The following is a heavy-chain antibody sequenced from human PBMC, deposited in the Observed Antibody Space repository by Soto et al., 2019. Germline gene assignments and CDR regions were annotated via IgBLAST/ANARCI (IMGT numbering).Heavy chain of an antibody. CDR1: GGSISSYY. CDR3: ARYNFYGDSEYYFDY. D-gene: IGHD4-17*01. J-gene: IGHJ4*02. CDR2: IYYSGST. Sequence: QVQLQESGPGLVKPSETLSLTCTVSGGSISSYYWSWIRQPPGKGLEWIGYIYYSGSTNYNPSLKSRVTISVDTSKNQFSLKLSSVTAADTAVYYCARYNFYGDSEYYFDYWGQGTLVTVSS. V-gene: IGHV4-59*01.